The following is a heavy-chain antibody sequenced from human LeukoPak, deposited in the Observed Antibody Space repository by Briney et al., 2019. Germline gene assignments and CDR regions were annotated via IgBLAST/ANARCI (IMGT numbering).Heavy chain of an antibody. CDR3: ARAQHSGSYSNFDY. V-gene: IGHV1-69*04. CDR2: IIPILGIA. J-gene: IGHJ4*02. Sequence: ASVKVSCKASGGTFSSYAISWVRQAPGQGLEWMGRIIPILGIANYAQKFQGRVTITADKSTSTAYMELSSLRSEDTAVYYCARAQHSGSYSNFDYWGQGTLVTVSS. CDR1: GGTFSSYA. D-gene: IGHD1-26*01.